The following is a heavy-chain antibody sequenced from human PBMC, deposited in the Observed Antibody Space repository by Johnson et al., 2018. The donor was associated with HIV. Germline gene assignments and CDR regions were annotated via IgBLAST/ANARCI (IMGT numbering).Heavy chain of an antibody. V-gene: IGHV3-30*04. J-gene: IGHJ3*02. CDR3: TTVDCGGDCYSGHAFDI. Sequence: QVQLVESGGGVVRPGGSLRLSCAASGFIFSSYAMHWVRQAPGKGLEWVAVISYDGGTTDYAAPVKGRFTIARDDSKNTLNLQMNSLKTEDTAVYYCTTVDCGGDCYSGHAFDIWGQGTMVTVSS. CDR1: GFIFSSYA. D-gene: IGHD2-21*01. CDR2: ISYDGGTT.